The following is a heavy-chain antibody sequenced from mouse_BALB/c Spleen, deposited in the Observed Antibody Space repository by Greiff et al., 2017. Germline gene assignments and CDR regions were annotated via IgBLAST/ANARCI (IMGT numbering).Heavy chain of an antibody. V-gene: IGHV5-4*02. CDR2: ISDGGSYT. J-gene: IGHJ4*01. D-gene: IGHD2-1*01. Sequence: EVQLVESGGGLVKPGGSLKLSCAASGFTFSDYYMYWVRQTPEKRLEWVATISDGGSYTYYPDSVKGRFTISRDNAKNNLYLQMSSLKSEDTAMYYCARNYGNLFFYAMDYWGQGTSVTVSS. CDR1: GFTFSDYY. CDR3: ARNYGNLFFYAMDY.